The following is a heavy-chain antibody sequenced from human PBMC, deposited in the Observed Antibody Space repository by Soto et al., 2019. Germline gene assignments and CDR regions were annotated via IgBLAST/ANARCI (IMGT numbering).Heavy chain of an antibody. CDR2: IYYSGST. J-gene: IGHJ5*02. D-gene: IGHD6-13*01. V-gene: IGHV4-39*01. CDR1: GGSISSSSYY. CDR3: AILDESTSGIEQQLGNWFDP. Sequence: PSETLSLTCTVSGGSISSSSYYWGWIRQPPGKGLEWIGSIYYSGSTYYNPSLKSRVTISVDTSKNQFSLKLSSVTAADTAVYYCAILDESTSGIEQQLGNWFDPWGQGTLVTVSS.